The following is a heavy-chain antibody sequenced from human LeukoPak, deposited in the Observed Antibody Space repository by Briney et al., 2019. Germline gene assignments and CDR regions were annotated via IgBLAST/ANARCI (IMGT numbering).Heavy chain of an antibody. CDR1: GFTVSSNY. Sequence: TGGSLRLSCAASGFTVSSNYMSWVRQAPGKGLEWVSVIYSGGSTYYADSVKGRFTISRDNSKNTLYLQMNSLRAEDTAVYYCARDNYDSSGYYYYDYWGQGTLVTVSS. CDR3: ARDNYDSSGYYYYDY. CDR2: IYSGGST. V-gene: IGHV3-53*01. D-gene: IGHD3-22*01. J-gene: IGHJ4*02.